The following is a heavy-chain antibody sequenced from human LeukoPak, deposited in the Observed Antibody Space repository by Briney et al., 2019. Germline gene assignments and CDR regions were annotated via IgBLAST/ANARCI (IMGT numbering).Heavy chain of an antibody. CDR1: GYTFTNYV. CDR3: ASSAGWLPRPYNWFDP. D-gene: IGHD3-22*01. CDR2: IIPIFGTA. V-gene: IGHV1-69*06. Sequence: GASVKVSCKASGYTFTNYVVNWVRQATGQGLEWMGGIIPIFGTANYAQKFQGRVTITADKSTSTAYMELSSLRSEDTAVYYCASSAGWLPRPYNWFDPWGQGTLVTVSS. J-gene: IGHJ5*02.